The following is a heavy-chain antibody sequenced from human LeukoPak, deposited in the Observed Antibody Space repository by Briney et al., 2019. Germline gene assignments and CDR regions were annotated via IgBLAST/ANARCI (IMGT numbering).Heavy chain of an antibody. D-gene: IGHD4-17*01. V-gene: IGHV3-53*01. Sequence: GGSLRLSCTVYGFTVSSNSMSWVRQAPGKGLEWVSFIYSGGNTHYSDSVQGRFTISRDNSKNTLYLQMNSLRAEDTAVYYCARRAGEYSHPYDYWGQGTLVTVSS. CDR1: GFTVSSNS. J-gene: IGHJ4*02. CDR3: ARRAGEYSHPYDY. CDR2: IYSGGNT.